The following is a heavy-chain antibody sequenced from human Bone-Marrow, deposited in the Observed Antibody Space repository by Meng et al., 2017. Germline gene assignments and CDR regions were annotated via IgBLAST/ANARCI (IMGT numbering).Heavy chain of an antibody. J-gene: IGHJ3*02. CDR3: AKVNSVPYGGGAFDI. CDR2: IRGSGSDT. D-gene: IGHD5/OR15-5a*01. Sequence: GESLKISCVVSGFTFSNYAMNWVRQAPGKGLEWVSAIRGSGSDTYYEDSVEGRFTISRDNSKDTLYLQMNSLTAEDTAVYYCAKVNSVPYGGGAFDIWGQGTVVTVSS. V-gene: IGHV3-23*01. CDR1: GFTFSNYA.